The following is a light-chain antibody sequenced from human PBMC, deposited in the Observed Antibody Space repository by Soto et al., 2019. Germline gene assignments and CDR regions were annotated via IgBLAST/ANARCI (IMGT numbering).Light chain of an antibody. V-gene: IGKV3-20*01. CDR1: QSVSSDY. Sequence: EIVLTQSPGTLSLSPGERATLSCRASQSVSSDYLAWYQQKPGQAPRLLISRASRRATGIPDRFSGSGSGTDFTLTITRLEAEDFADYYCQQYYSTPSTFGQGTKLEIK. CDR3: QQYYSTPST. J-gene: IGKJ2*01. CDR2: RAS.